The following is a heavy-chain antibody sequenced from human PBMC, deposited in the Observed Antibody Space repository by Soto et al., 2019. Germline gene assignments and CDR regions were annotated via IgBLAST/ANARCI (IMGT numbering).Heavy chain of an antibody. D-gene: IGHD6-19*01. CDR1: GGSFSGYY. J-gene: IGHJ4*02. CDR3: ARPYIAMAGWGY. Sequence: QVQLQQWGAGLLKPSETLSLTCAVYGGSFSGYYWSWIRQPPGKGLEWIGEINHSGSTNYNPSLKSRVTISVDTSKNQFSLKLSSVTAADTAVYYCARPYIAMAGWGYWGQGTLVTVSS. V-gene: IGHV4-34*01. CDR2: INHSGST.